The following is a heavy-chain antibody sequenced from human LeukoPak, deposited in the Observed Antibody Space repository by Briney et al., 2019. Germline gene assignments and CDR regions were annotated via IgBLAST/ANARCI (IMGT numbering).Heavy chain of an antibody. CDR2: INPNSGGT. J-gene: IGHJ5*02. CDR1: GYTFTGYY. Sequence: ASVKVSCKASGYTFTGYYMHWVRQAPGQGLEWMGWINPNSGGTNYARKFQGRVTMTRDTSISTAYMELSRLRSDDTAVYYCARSSWEATYNWFDPWGQGTLVTVSS. D-gene: IGHD1-26*01. CDR3: ARSSWEATYNWFDP. V-gene: IGHV1-2*02.